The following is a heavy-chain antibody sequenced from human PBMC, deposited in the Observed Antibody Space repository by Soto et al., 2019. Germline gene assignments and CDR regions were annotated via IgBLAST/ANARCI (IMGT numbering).Heavy chain of an antibody. J-gene: IGHJ4*02. D-gene: IGHD3-16*01. CDR3: SKDRVESGLGEVDY. CDR1: GYTFSRHG. CDR2: ISYDGSKK. Sequence: QVQLVESGGGVVQPGRSLRLSCAASGYTFSRHGMHWVRQAPGKGLEWVAVISYDGSKKYYEDSVKGRFTISRDNSKHTLYLQVNSLRAEDTAVYYCSKDRVESGLGEVDYWGQGTLVPVSS. V-gene: IGHV3-30*18.